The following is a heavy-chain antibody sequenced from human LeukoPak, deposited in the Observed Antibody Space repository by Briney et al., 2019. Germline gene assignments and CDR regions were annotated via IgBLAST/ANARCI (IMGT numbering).Heavy chain of an antibody. V-gene: IGHV1-2*02. CDR3: ASGDMVRGVTTDY. CDR2: INPNSGGT. Sequence: ASVKVSCKASGYTFTGYYMHWVRQAPGQGLEWVGWINPNSGGTNYAQKFQGRVTMTRDTSISTAYMELSRLRSDDTAVYYCASGDMVRGVTTDYWGQGTLVTVSS. D-gene: IGHD3-10*01. CDR1: GYTFTGYY. J-gene: IGHJ4*02.